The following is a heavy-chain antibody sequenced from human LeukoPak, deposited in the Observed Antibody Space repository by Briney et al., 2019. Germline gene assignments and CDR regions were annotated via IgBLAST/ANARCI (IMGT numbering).Heavy chain of an antibody. CDR2: IYYSGST. Sequence: PSQTLSLTCTVSGGSISSGDYYWSWIRQPPGKGLEWIGYIYYSGSTYYNPSLKSRVTILVDTSKNQISLKLTSVTAADTALYYCASGSGGSYPFDYWGQGTLVTVSS. V-gene: IGHV4-30-4*01. D-gene: IGHD1-26*01. J-gene: IGHJ4*02. CDR3: ASGSGGSYPFDY. CDR1: GGSISSGDYY.